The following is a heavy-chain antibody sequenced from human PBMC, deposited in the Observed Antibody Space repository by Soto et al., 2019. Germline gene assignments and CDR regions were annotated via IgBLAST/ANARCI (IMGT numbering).Heavy chain of an antibody. CDR2: IYNSGST. J-gene: IGHJ6*02. V-gene: IGHV4-59*08. CDR1: GGSLSIYY. D-gene: IGHD1-26*01. Sequence: SETLSLTCTVSGGSLSIYYWSWIRHPPGKGLEWIANIYNSGSTNYNPSLKSRVTISVDTSKNQFSLKLSSVTAADTAVYYCARHGKISPYYYYGMDVWGQGTTVTVSS. CDR3: ARHGKISPYYYYGMDV.